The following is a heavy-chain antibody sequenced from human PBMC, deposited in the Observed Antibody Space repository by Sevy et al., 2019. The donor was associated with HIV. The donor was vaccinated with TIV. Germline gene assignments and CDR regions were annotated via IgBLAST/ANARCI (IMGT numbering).Heavy chain of an antibody. CDR1: GYSFSSYA. J-gene: IGHJ4*02. Sequence: GGSLRLSCVVSGYSFSSYAISWVRQAPGKGLEWVSTINGRGGSTYYADSVKCLFTISRDNPKNTHFMQMINLRVDDTAIYSCARPSPRIAVAASAFYDNWGQGTLITLSS. D-gene: IGHD6-19*01. CDR3: ARPSPRIAVAASAFYDN. CDR2: INGRGGST. V-gene: IGHV3-23*01.